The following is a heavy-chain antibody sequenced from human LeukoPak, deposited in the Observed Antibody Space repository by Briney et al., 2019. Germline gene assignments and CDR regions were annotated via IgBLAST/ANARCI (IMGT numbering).Heavy chain of an antibody. V-gene: IGHV1-46*01. J-gene: IGHJ3*02. D-gene: IGHD2-2*01. Sequence: ASVKVSCKASGYTFTSYYMHWVRQAPGQGLEWMGIINPSGGSTSYAQKFQGRVTMTRNTSTSTVYMELSSLRSDDTAVYYRASGEYRSSTSWSPRIDAFDIWGQGTMVTVSS. CDR3: ASGEYRSSTSWSPRIDAFDI. CDR1: GYTFTSYY. CDR2: INPSGGST.